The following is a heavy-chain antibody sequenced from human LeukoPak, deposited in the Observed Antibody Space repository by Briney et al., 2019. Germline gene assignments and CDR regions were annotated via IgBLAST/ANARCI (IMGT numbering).Heavy chain of an antibody. CDR1: GFTFSSYG. CDR2: IRYDGNSN. Sequence: GGSLRLSCAASGFTFSSYGMLWVRQAPGKGLEWVAFIRYDGNSNYYADSVKGRFTISRDNSRSTLYLQMNSLRAEDTAVYYCAKEEVISGNHGVYFDYWGQGTLVTVSS. J-gene: IGHJ4*02. D-gene: IGHD3-22*01. CDR3: AKEEVISGNHGVYFDY. V-gene: IGHV3-30*02.